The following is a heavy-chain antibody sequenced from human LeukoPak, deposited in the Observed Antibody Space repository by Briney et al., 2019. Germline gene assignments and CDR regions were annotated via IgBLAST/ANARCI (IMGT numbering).Heavy chain of an antibody. CDR3: ARQAGYSSGWYV. D-gene: IGHD6-19*01. CDR1: GGSISSYY. J-gene: IGHJ6*02. CDR2: IYYSGST. V-gene: IGHV4-59*08. Sequence: PSETLSLTCTVSGGSISSYYWSWIRQPPGKGLEWIGYIYYSGSTNYNPSLKSRVTISVDTSKNQFSLKLSSATAADTAVYYCARQAGYSSGWYVWGQGTTVTVSS.